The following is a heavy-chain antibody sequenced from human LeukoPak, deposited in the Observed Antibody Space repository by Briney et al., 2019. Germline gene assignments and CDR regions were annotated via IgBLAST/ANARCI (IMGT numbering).Heavy chain of an antibody. V-gene: IGHV4-31*03. CDR1: GGSISSGGYY. D-gene: IGHD3-3*01. Sequence: SQTLSLTCTVSGGSISSGGYYWSWIRQHPGKGLEWIGYIYYSGSTYYNPSLKSRVTISVDTSKNQLSLKLSSVTAADTAVYYCARADYGFWSAHGVFDYWGQGTLVTVSS. J-gene: IGHJ4*02. CDR2: IYYSGST. CDR3: ARADYGFWSAHGVFDY.